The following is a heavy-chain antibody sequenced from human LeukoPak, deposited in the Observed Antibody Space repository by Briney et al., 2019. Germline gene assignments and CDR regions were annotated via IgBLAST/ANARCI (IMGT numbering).Heavy chain of an antibody. V-gene: IGHV3-21*01. J-gene: IGHJ4*02. CDR2: ISSGSRSI. CDR1: GFTFSSYT. D-gene: IGHD6-19*01. CDR3: ARLREWLDPFDY. Sequence: PGGSLRLSCAASGFTFSSYTMNWVRQAPGKGLEWVSSISSGSRSIFYADSVKGRFTISRDNTKNSLYLQLNSLRAEDTAVYYCARLREWLDPFDYWGQGTVVTVSS.